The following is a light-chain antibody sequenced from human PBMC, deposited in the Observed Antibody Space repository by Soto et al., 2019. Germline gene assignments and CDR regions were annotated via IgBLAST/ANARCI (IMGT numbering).Light chain of an antibody. J-gene: IGKJ4*01. CDR2: ATS. V-gene: IGKV1-27*01. CDR3: QQYNSYPLT. Sequence: DVQMTQSPSSLSAFVGDRVTITCRASQGIAPYLAWFQQKPGKVPKLLIYATSTLQSGVPSRFSGSGSGTDFTLTISSLQPDDFATYYCQQYNSYPLTFGGGTKVEIK. CDR1: QGIAPY.